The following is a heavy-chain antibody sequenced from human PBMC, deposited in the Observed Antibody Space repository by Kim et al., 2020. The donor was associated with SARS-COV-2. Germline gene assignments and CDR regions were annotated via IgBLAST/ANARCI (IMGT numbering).Heavy chain of an antibody. CDR3: AAQAPGYGGNPDY. V-gene: IGHV4-59*13. CDR1: GGSISSYY. J-gene: IGHJ4*02. D-gene: IGHD4-17*01. Sequence: SETLSPTCTVSGGSISSYYWSWIRQPPGKGLEWIGYIYYSGSTNYNPSLKSRVTISVDTSKNQFSLKLSSVTAADTAVYYCAAQAPGYGGNPDYWGQGTLVTVSS. CDR2: IYYSGST.